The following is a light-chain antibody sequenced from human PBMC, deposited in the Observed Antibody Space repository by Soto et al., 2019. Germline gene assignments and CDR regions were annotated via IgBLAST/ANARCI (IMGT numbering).Light chain of an antibody. J-gene: IGLJ1*01. CDR2: DVG. Sequence: QSVLTQPRSVSGSPGQSVTIACTATSSDVGNYNYVSWYQQHPGKAPKLIIYDVGKQTSGVPDRFSGSKSGNTASLTISGLQADDEADYYCSSYTSSSTPYVFGTGTKVTVL. CDR1: SSDVGNYNY. V-gene: IGLV2-11*01. CDR3: SSYTSSSTPYV.